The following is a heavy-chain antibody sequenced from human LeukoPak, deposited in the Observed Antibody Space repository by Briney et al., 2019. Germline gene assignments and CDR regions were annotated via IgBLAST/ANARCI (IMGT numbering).Heavy chain of an antibody. Sequence: QTGGSLRLSCAASAFTFSTYTMNWVRQAPGKGLDWVAYISGSSSTIYYADSVKGRFTISRDNAKNSLYLQMNSLRAEDTAVYYCARKYIYGFDYWGQGTLVTVSS. CDR3: ARKYIYGFDY. D-gene: IGHD5-18*01. CDR1: AFTFSTYT. CDR2: ISGSSSTI. V-gene: IGHV3-48*01. J-gene: IGHJ4*02.